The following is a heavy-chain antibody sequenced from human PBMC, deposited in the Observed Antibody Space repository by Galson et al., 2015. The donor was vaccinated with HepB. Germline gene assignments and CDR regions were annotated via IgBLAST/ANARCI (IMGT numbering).Heavy chain of an antibody. CDR2: ISGSGGST. CDR1: GFTFSSYA. D-gene: IGHD3-3*01. J-gene: IGHJ3*02. CDR3: AKDITIFGVVIIPECAFDI. Sequence: SLRLSCAASGFTFSSYAMSWVRQAPGKGLEWVSAISGSGGSTYYADSVKGRFTISRDNSKNTLYLQMNSLRAEDTAVYYCAKDITIFGVVIIPECAFDIWGQGTMVTVSS. V-gene: IGHV3-23*01.